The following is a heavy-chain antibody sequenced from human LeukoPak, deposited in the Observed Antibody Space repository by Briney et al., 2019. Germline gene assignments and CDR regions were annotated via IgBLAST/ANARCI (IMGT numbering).Heavy chain of an antibody. D-gene: IGHD2-21*01. Sequence: GESLRISCKGSGHSFTNHYINWLRQVPGKGLEWMGRIDPSDYYTNYSPSFQGHVTLSADRSISTAYLHWSSLKASDTAMYYCASSPTLVGTSPRVDFWGQGTLVTVSS. CDR1: GHSFTNHY. CDR2: IDPSDYYT. V-gene: IGHV5-10-1*01. J-gene: IGHJ4*02. CDR3: ASSPTLVGTSPRVDF.